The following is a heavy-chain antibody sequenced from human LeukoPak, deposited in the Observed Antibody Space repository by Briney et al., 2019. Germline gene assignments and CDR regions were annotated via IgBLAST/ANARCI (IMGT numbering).Heavy chain of an antibody. J-gene: IGHJ5*02. Sequence: SETLSLTCAVYGGSFSGYYWSWIRQPPGKGLEWIGEINHSGSTNYNPSLKSRVTISVDTSKNQFSLKLSSVTAADTAVYYCARRRAAVMVGWFDPWGQGTLVTVSS. CDR1: GGSFSGYY. V-gene: IGHV4-34*01. CDR3: ARRRAAVMVGWFDP. CDR2: INHSGST. D-gene: IGHD2-8*01.